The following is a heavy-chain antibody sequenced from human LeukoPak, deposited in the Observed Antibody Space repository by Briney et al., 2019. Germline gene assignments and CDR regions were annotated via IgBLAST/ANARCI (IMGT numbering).Heavy chain of an antibody. Sequence: RGSLKLSCAASGFTFSGSAMHWVRQASGKGLEWVGRIRSKANSYATAYAASVKGRFTISRDDSKNTAYLQMNSLKTEDTAVYYCTRQVGYCSSTSCYPDAFDIWGQGTMVTVSS. J-gene: IGHJ3*02. CDR1: GFTFSGSA. V-gene: IGHV3-73*01. CDR2: IRSKANSYAT. CDR3: TRQVGYCSSTSCYPDAFDI. D-gene: IGHD2-2*01.